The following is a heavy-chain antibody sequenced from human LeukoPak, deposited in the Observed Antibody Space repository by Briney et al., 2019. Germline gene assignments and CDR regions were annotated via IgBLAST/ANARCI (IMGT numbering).Heavy chain of an antibody. Sequence: GASVKVSCKASGGTFSSYAISWVRQAPGQGLEWMGGIIPIFGTANYAQKFQGRVTITADESASTAYMELSSLRSEDTAVYYCVRDPEFGELGYWGQGTLVTVSS. V-gene: IGHV1-69*13. CDR1: GGTFSSYA. CDR3: VRDPEFGELGY. CDR2: IIPIFGTA. D-gene: IGHD3-10*01. J-gene: IGHJ4*02.